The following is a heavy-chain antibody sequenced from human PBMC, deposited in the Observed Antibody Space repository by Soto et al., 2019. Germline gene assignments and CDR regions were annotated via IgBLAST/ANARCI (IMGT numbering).Heavy chain of an antibody. CDR3: ARESIAVAGTFDY. CDR1: GGSISGYY. CDR2: IYYSGNT. D-gene: IGHD6-19*01. Sequence: PSETLSLTCSVSGGSISGYYWSWIRQPPGKGLEWIGYIYYSGNTSYNPSLKSRVTISVDTSKNQFALKLSSVTAADTAVYYCARESIAVAGTFDYWGQGTLVTVSP. V-gene: IGHV4-59*01. J-gene: IGHJ4*02.